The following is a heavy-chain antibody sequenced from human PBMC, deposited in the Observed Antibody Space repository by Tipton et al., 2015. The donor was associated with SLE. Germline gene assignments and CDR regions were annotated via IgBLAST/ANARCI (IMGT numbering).Heavy chain of an antibody. Sequence: VQLVPSGAEVKKPGESLKISCKGSGYRFTSYWIVWVRQMPGKGLEWMGIIYPGDSDTRYSPSFQGQVTISADKSISTAYLQWRSLKASDTAMYYCARHPWGLAAAGTGALFDYWGQGTLVTVSS. CDR2: IYPGDSDT. CDR3: ARHPWGLAAAGTGALFDY. D-gene: IGHD6-13*01. V-gene: IGHV5-51*01. J-gene: IGHJ4*02. CDR1: GYRFTSYW.